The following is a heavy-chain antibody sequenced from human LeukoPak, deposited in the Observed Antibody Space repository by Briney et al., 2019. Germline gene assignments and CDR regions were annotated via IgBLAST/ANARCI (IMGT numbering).Heavy chain of an antibody. J-gene: IGHJ6*03. V-gene: IGHV1-69*13. CDR3: ARGLTGYDILTVSLRYYYYYYLDV. CDR2: IIPILATS. CDR1: GGTFSSYA. Sequence: GASVKVSCKASGGTFSSYAIYWVRQAPVHGLEWMGGIIPILATSNYAQKFQGRVTITADESMSTAYMELSSLRSEDTAVYYCARGLTGYDILTVSLRYYYYYYLDVWGKGTTVTISS. D-gene: IGHD3-9*01.